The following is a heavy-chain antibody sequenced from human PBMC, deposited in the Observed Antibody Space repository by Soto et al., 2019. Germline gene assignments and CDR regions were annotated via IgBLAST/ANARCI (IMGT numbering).Heavy chain of an antibody. V-gene: IGHV4-30-2*01. CDR2: ILHTGGT. D-gene: IGHD3-10*01. Sequence: SETLSLTCTVSGGSISGGGFSWSWIRQPPGKGLEWIGYILHTGGTQYNPSLKSRVSMSVDKSKNQFSLHLTSVTAADTAVYYCARLQFGEGFDYWGQGALVTVPQ. CDR1: GGSISGGGFS. CDR3: ARLQFGEGFDY. J-gene: IGHJ4*02.